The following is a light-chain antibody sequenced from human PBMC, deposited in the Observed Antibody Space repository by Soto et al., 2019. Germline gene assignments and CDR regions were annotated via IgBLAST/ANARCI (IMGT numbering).Light chain of an antibody. J-gene: IGLJ1*01. Sequence: QSALTQPASVSGSPGQSINISCTATSSDVGAFNHVSWYQQYPGKVPKLIISEVSNRPSGLSNRFSGSKSGNTASLTISGLQAEDEADYSCSSYTTSSTYVFGTGTKLTVL. V-gene: IGLV2-14*01. CDR1: SSDVGAFNH. CDR2: EVS. CDR3: SSYTTSSTYV.